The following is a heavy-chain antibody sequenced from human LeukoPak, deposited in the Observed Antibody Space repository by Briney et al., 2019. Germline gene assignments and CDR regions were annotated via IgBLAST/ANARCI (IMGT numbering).Heavy chain of an antibody. CDR1: GYTFTSYY. V-gene: IGHV1-46*01. CDR3: ARGGGTTVTKRILVAFDI. J-gene: IGHJ3*02. Sequence: ASVKVSCKASGYTFTSYYMHWVRQAPGQGLEWMGIINPSGGSTSYAQKFQGRVTMTRDTSTSTVYMELSSLRSEDTAVYYCARGGGTTVTKRILVAFDIWGQGTMVTVSS. D-gene: IGHD4-17*01. CDR2: INPSGGST.